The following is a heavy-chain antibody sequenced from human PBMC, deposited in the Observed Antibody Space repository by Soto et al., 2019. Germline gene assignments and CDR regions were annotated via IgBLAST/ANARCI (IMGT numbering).Heavy chain of an antibody. D-gene: IGHD3-22*01. CDR2: ISGSGDST. CDR1: GFTFSNYA. J-gene: IGHJ4*02. CDR3: AKGGGITMTF. Sequence: EVQLLESGGGLVEPGGSLRLSCAASGFTFSNYAMSWVRQAPGKGLEWVSAISGSGDSTYYADSVKGRFTISRDNSKNTLYLQMNSLRAEDTAVYYCAKGGGITMTFWGQGTLVTVSS. V-gene: IGHV3-23*01.